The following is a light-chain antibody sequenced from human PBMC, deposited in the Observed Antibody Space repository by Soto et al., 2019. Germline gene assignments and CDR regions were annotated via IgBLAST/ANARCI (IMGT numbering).Light chain of an antibody. Sequence: EIVMTQSPATLSVSPGERATLYCRASQSVSSNHLAWYQQKPGQAPRLLIYGGSSRATGIPVRFSGSGSETDFTLTITRLEPEDFAMYYCQQYSSSRTFGQGTKVDI. CDR1: QSVSSNH. CDR3: QQYSSSRT. J-gene: IGKJ1*01. CDR2: GGS. V-gene: IGKV3-20*01.